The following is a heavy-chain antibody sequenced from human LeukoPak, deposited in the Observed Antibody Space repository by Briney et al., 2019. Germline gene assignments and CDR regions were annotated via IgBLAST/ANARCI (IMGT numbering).Heavy chain of an antibody. CDR2: FDPEDGET. J-gene: IGHJ4*02. V-gene: IGHV1-24*01. CDR3: ATAGLAPYYYNSSGYYRY. Sequence: ASVKVSCKVSGYTLTELSMHWVRQAPGKGLEWMGGFDPEDGETIYAQKFQGRVTMTEGTSTDTAYMELSSLRSEDTAVYYCATAGLAPYYYNSSGYYRYWGQGTLVTVSS. CDR1: GYTLTELS. D-gene: IGHD3-22*01.